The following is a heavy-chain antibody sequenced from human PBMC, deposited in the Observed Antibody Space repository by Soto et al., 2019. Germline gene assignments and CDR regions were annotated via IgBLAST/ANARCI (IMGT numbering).Heavy chain of an antibody. CDR3: ASEGYYYGSGIDAFDI. CDR2: MNPNSGNT. D-gene: IGHD3-10*01. J-gene: IGHJ3*02. Sequence: GASVKVSWKAAGYAFTSYDINWVRQATGQGLEWMGWMNPNSGNTGYAQKFQGRVTMTRNTSISTAYMELSSLRSEDTAVYYCASEGYYYGSGIDAFDIWGQGTMVTVS. V-gene: IGHV1-8*01. CDR1: GYAFTSYD.